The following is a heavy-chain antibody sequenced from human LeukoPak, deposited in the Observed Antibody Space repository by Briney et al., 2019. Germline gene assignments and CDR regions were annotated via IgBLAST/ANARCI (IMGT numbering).Heavy chain of an antibody. V-gene: IGHV1-18*01. CDR1: GYTFTSYG. CDR3: ARDLGSVLIVYATPLGDAFDI. Sequence: ASVKVSCMSSGYTFTSYGIGWVRRAPGQGLEWMGWISASNGNTNYAQKLQGRVTMTTDTSTSPAYMELRSLGSDDTAVYYCARDLGSVLIVYATPLGDAFDIWVQGTMVTVSS. J-gene: IGHJ3*02. D-gene: IGHD2-8*01. CDR2: ISASNGNT.